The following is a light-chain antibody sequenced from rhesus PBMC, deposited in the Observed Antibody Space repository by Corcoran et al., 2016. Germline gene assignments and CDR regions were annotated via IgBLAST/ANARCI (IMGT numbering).Light chain of an antibody. CDR1: QSLLYSSNNKNY. V-gene: IGKV4-1*01. CDR3: QQYYSSPYS. Sequence: DIVMTQSPDSLAVSLGERVTINCKSSQSLLYSSNNKNYLAWYQQKPGKAPKLLIFWASTRESGVPNRFSGSGSGTDFTLTISGLQAEDVAVYYCQQYYSSPYSFGQGTKVEIK. J-gene: IGKJ2*01. CDR2: WAS.